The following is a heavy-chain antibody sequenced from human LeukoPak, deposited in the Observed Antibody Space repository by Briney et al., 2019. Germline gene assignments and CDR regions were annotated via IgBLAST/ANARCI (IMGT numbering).Heavy chain of an antibody. CDR1: GYTFTNYG. Sequence: ASVKVSCKASGYTFTNYGVSWVRQAPRQGLEWMGWINAYNGDTHYAQNLQGRLTMTTDTSTSMAFMELRSLRPDDAAVYFCARWGLVAPGTYYYYYMDVWGRGTTVTVSS. V-gene: IGHV1-18*01. D-gene: IGHD2-2*01. CDR3: ARWGLVAPGTYYYYYMDV. J-gene: IGHJ6*03. CDR2: INAYNGDT.